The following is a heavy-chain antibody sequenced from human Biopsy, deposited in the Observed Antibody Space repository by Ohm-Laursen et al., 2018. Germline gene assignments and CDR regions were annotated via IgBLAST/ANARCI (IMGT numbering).Heavy chain of an antibody. CDR1: GDSISSYY. CDR3: ARDRGYYSDRTVPGYFDL. D-gene: IGHD3-22*01. V-gene: IGHV4-59*01. J-gene: IGHJ2*01. Sequence: SDTLSLTCTVSGDSISSYYWSWIRQPPGKGLQWIGSVYYTGSTDYNPSLQSRVTISVDTSKNHFSLRLRSGTPADTAIYYCARDRGYYSDRTVPGYFDLWGRGTLVTVSS. CDR2: VYYTGST.